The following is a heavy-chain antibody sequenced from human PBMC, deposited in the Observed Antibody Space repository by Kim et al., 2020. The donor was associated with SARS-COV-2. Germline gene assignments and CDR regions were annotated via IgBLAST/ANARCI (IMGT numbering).Heavy chain of an antibody. Sequence: SETLSLTCTVSGGSVSSGSYYWSWIRQPPGKGLEWIGYIYYSGSTNYNPSLKSRVTISEDTSKNQFSLKLSSVTAADTAVYYCARARGYCSGDSCYSLDYFDYWGQGTLVTVSS. J-gene: IGHJ4*02. CDR3: ARARGYCSGDSCYSLDYFDY. CDR1: GGSVSSGSYY. CDR2: IYYSGST. V-gene: IGHV4-61*01. D-gene: IGHD2-15*01.